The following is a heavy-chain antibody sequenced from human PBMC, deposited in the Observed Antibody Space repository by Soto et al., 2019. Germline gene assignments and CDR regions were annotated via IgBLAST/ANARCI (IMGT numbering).Heavy chain of an antibody. D-gene: IGHD5-18*01. CDR2: IYYSGST. J-gene: IGHJ6*02. CDR3: ACIFSGGYGYGFYYYGMDV. CDR1: GGSISSSSYY. Sequence: SETLSLTCTASGGSISSSSYYWDWIRQPPGKGLEWIGSIYYSGSTYYNPSLKSRVTISVDTSKNQFSLKLSSVTAADTAVYYCACIFSGGYGYGFYYYGMDVWGQGTTVTVSS. V-gene: IGHV4-39*01.